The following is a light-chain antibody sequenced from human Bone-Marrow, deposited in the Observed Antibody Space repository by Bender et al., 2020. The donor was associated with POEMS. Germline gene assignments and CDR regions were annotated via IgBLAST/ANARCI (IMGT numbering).Light chain of an antibody. CDR3: GTWDSSLNIYV. CDR1: SSDVADYDF. V-gene: IGLV2-11*01. Sequence: QSALTQPRSVSGSPGQSVTISCAGTSSDVADYDFVSWYQQHPGKAPKLMIYGVTNRPSGVSNRFSGSKSGTSATLDITGLQTGDEADYYCGTWDSSLNIYVFGTGTKVTVL. CDR2: GVT. J-gene: IGLJ1*01.